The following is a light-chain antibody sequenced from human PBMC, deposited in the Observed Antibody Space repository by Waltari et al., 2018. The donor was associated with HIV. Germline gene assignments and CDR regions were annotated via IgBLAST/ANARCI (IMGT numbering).Light chain of an antibody. CDR1: TSNVGSNP. CDR2: SNN. J-gene: IGLJ3*02. Sequence: QSFLTQPPSASGTPGRRVVISCSGNTSNVGSNPVNWYRQVPGTAPKLLMFSNNQRPSGVTDRFSGSKSGTSASLAIKGLQSEDEADYYCAARDDCLNVWVFGGGTKLTVL. CDR3: AARDDCLNVWV. V-gene: IGLV1-44*01.